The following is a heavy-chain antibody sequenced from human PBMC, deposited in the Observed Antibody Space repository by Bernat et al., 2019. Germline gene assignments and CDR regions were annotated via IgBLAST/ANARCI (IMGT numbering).Heavy chain of an antibody. J-gene: IGHJ3*02. D-gene: IGHD5-12*01. V-gene: IGHV4-39*01. CDR2: IYYSGST. CDR3: ARATGEAFDI. Sequence: QLQLQESGPGLVKPSETLSLTCTVSGGSISSSSYYWGWIRQPPGKGLEWIGSIYYSGSTYYNPSLKSRVTISVDTSKNQFSLKLGSVTAADAAVYYCARATGEAFDIWGQGTMVTVSS. CDR1: GGSISSSSYY.